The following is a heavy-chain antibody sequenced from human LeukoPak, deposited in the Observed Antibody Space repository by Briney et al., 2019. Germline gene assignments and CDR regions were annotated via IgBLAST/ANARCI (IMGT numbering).Heavy chain of an antibody. CDR1: GFTFSSYA. CDR3: AEGPGYCSGGSCYSDYYYYYMDV. CDR2: ISGSGGST. V-gene: IGHV3-23*01. Sequence: GGSLRLSCAASGFTFSSYAMSWVRQAPGKGLEWVSAISGSGGSTYYADSVKGRFTISRDNSKNTLYLQMNSLRAEDTAVYYCAEGPGYCSGGSCYSDYYYYYMDVWGKGTTVTVSS. J-gene: IGHJ6*03. D-gene: IGHD2-15*01.